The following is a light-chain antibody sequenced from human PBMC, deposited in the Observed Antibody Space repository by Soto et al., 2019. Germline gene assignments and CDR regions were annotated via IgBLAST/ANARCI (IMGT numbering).Light chain of an antibody. CDR3: QQYYSTPLT. CDR2: WAS. J-gene: IGKJ4*01. Sequence: DIVMTQSPDSLAVSLGARATINCKSSQSVLYSSNNKNYLACYQQKPGQPPKLLIYWASTRESGVPDRFSGSGSGTDFSLTISSLQAEDVAVYYCQQYYSTPLTFGGGTKVEIK. V-gene: IGKV4-1*01. CDR1: QSVLYSSNNKNY.